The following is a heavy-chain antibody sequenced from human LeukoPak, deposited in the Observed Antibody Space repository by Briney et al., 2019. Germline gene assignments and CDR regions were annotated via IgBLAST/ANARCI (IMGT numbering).Heavy chain of an antibody. CDR1: GFTFSSNI. CDR3: AKEGPGGGGYFDD. Sequence: GRSLRLSCAASGFTFSSNIMSWVRQAPRKGLEWVSLIGGSGDSTYYTDSVKGRFTISRDNSKNTLYLRMNRLRADDTAVYYCAKEGPGGGGYFDDWGQGTLVTVSS. V-gene: IGHV3-23*01. CDR2: IGGSGDST. D-gene: IGHD3-16*01. J-gene: IGHJ4*02.